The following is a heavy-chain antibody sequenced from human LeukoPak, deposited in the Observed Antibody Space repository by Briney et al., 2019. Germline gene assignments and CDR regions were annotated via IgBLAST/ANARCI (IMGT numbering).Heavy chain of an antibody. CDR1: GFTFSNFG. J-gene: IGHJ4*02. V-gene: IGHV3-30*02. CDR3: ARDLAGKYYIAY. D-gene: IGHD2-15*01. Sequence: PGGSLRLSCAVSGFTFSNFGMHWVRQAPGEGLEWVAYIGYDGTNKYYADSVEGRFTISRDNSKNTVHLQMNSLRGVDTALYYCARDLAGKYYIAYWGQGTLVTVSS. CDR2: IGYDGTNK.